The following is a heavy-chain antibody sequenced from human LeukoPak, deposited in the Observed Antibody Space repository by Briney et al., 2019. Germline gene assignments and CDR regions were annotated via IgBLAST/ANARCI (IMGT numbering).Heavy chain of an antibody. CDR1: GFTFSINA. V-gene: IGHV3-23*01. Sequence: GGSLRLSCVVSGFTFSINAMSWVRQAPGKGLEWVSAISGSGGSTYYADSVKGRFTISRDNSKNTLYLQMTNVRAEDTAVYYCARDPPGIAASVSGGWGQGTPVTVSS. CDR3: ARDPPGIAASVSGG. CDR2: ISGSGGST. J-gene: IGHJ4*02. D-gene: IGHD6-13*01.